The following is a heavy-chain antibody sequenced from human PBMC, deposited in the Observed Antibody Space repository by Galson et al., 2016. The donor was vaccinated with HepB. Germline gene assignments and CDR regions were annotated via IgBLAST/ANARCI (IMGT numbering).Heavy chain of an antibody. CDR1: GFTFSSYS. CDR3: ARARGSQKSYFDS. CDR2: ISSSSTYI. D-gene: IGHD1-26*01. J-gene: IGHJ4*02. V-gene: IGHV3-21*01. Sequence: SLRLSCAASGFTFSSYSMNWVRQAPGKGLEWVSSISSSSTYIYYADSVKGRFTISRDNAKNSLYLEMNSLRVEDTAVYYCARARGSQKSYFDSWGQGTLVTVSS.